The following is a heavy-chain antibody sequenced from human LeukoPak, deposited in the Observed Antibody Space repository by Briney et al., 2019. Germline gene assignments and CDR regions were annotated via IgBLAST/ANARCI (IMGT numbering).Heavy chain of an antibody. V-gene: IGHV4-59*11. J-gene: IGHJ5*02. CDR1: GGSISSHY. D-gene: IGHD1-7*01. Sequence: SETLSLTCTVSGGSISSHYWSWIRQPPGKGLEWIGYIYYSGSTKFNPSLKSRVTISVDTSKNQFSLQLNSVTPEDTAVYYCARSHWNYDNWFDPWGQGTLVTVSS. CDR2: IYYSGST. CDR3: ARSHWNYDNWFDP.